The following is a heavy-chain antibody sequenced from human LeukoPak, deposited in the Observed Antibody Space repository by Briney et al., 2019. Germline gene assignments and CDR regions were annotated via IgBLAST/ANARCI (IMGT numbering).Heavy chain of an antibody. Sequence: SGGSLRLSCAASGFTFRSYGMHWVRQTPGKGLEWVAGIWYDGSNKYNVDSLTGRFTISRDNSNNTLFLQLDSLRAEDTAVYYCARDRKWYFDSWGQGTLVTVSS. CDR2: IWYDGSNK. V-gene: IGHV3-33*01. CDR1: GFTFRSYG. CDR3: ARDRKWYFDS. J-gene: IGHJ4*02. D-gene: IGHD2-8*01.